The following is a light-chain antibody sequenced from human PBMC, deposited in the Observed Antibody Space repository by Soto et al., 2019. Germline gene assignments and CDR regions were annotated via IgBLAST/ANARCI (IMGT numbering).Light chain of an antibody. Sequence: AIRMTQSPSSLSASTGDRVTITCRASQGISSYLAWYQQKPGKAPKLLIYAASTLQSGVPSRFSGSGSGTDFTITISWLQSEEFETYYCQQYYSYPWTFGQGTKVEIK. V-gene: IGKV1-8*01. J-gene: IGKJ1*01. CDR1: QGISSY. CDR3: QQYYSYPWT. CDR2: AAS.